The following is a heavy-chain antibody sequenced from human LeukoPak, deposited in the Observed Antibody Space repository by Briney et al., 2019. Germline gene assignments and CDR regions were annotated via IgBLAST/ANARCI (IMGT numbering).Heavy chain of an antibody. J-gene: IGHJ6*02. D-gene: IGHD6-19*01. CDR3: ARAGRQWLPRRWNTDPYYYYYGMDV. CDR2: ISYDGSNK. CDR1: GFTFSSYA. V-gene: IGHV3-30-3*01. Sequence: GRSLRLSCAASGFTFSSYAMHWVRQAPGKGLEWVAVISYDGSNKYYADSVKGRFTNSRDNSKNTLYLQMNSLRAEDTAVYYCARAGRQWLPRRWNTDPYYYYYGMDVWGQGTTVTVSS.